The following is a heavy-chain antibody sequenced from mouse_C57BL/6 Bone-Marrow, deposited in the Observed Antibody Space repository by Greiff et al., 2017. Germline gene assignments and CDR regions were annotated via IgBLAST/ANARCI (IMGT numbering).Heavy chain of an antibody. CDR1: GYAFTNYL. V-gene: IGHV1-54*01. CDR2: INPGSGGT. CDR3: ARELPPYAMDY. Sequence: VQLQQSGAELVRPGTSVKVSCKASGYAFTNYLIEWVKQRPGQGLEWIGVINPGSGGTNYNEKFKGKATLTADKSSSTAYMQLSSLTSEDSAVYFCARELPPYAMDYWGQGASVTVSS. J-gene: IGHJ4*01. D-gene: IGHD1-1*01.